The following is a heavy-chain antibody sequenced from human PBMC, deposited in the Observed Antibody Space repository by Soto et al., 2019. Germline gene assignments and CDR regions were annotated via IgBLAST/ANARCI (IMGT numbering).Heavy chain of an antibody. CDR2: IYYSGST. V-gene: IGHV4-31*03. J-gene: IGHJ6*02. D-gene: IGHD2-15*01. CDR1: VGSIISGGYY. CDR3: ARGDTHRNYYGMDV. Sequence: PSETLSLGCTVSVGSIISGGYYWSWILHHPGKGLEWIGYIYYSGSTYYNPSLKSRVTISVETSKNQFSLKLSSVSAADTAVYYCARGDTHRNYYGMDVWGQGTTVTVSS.